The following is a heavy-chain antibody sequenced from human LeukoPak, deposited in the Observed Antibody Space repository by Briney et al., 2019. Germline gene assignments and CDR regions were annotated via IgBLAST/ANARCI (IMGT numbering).Heavy chain of an antibody. CDR1: GFTFSSYE. CDR2: ISSSGSFI. V-gene: IGHV3-48*03. Sequence: PGGSLRLSCAASGFTFSSYEMNWVRQAPGKGLEWVSYISSSGSFIYYADSVKGRFTISRDNAKYSLYLQMNSLRAEDTAVYYCARNDYFDYWGQGTLVTVSS. CDR3: ARNDYFDY. J-gene: IGHJ4*02.